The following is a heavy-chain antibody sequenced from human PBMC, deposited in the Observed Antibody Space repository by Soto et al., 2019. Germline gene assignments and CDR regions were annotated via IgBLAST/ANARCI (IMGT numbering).Heavy chain of an antibody. J-gene: IGHJ4*02. CDR2: ISRSGTDT. CDR3: AKVFSPEGGNYFEY. CDR1: GFTFSDYY. V-gene: IGHV3-11*05. Sequence: GGSLRLSCAASGFTFSDYYMSWIRQAPGKGLEWVSFISRSGTDTRYADSVRGRFTISRDNDKNTVFLEMSSLRAEDTAVYYCAKVFSPEGGNYFEYWGQGTLVTVSS.